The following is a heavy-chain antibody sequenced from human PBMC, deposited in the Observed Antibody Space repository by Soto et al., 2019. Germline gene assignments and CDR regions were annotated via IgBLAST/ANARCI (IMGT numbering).Heavy chain of an antibody. Sequence: GESLKISCNGSGYSFTSYWISWVRQMPGKGLEWMGRIDPSDSYTNYSPSFQGHVTISADKSISTAYLQWSSLKASDTAMYYCARPSYSGSYYGAFDIWGQGTMVTVSS. D-gene: IGHD1-26*01. J-gene: IGHJ3*02. V-gene: IGHV5-10-1*01. CDR3: ARPSYSGSYYGAFDI. CDR2: IDPSDSYT. CDR1: GYSFTSYW.